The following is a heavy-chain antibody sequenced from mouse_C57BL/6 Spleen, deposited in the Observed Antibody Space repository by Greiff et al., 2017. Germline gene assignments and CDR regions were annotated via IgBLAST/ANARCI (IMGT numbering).Heavy chain of an antibody. J-gene: IGHJ1*03. D-gene: IGHD2-2*01. CDR3: TVFYYGYDRWYFDV. CDR2: IYPGNSDT. V-gene: IGHV1-5*01. CDR1: GYTFTSYW. Sequence: VQLKESGTVLARPGASVKMSCKTSGYTFTSYWMHWVKQRPGQGLEWIGAIYPGNSDTSYNQKFKGKAKLTAVTSASTAYLELSSLTTEDSAVYYGTVFYYGYDRWYFDVWGTGTTVTVSS.